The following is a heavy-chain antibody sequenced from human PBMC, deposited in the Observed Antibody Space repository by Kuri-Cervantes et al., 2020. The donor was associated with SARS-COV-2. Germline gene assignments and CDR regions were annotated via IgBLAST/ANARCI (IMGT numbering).Heavy chain of an antibody. Sequence: ASVKDSCKASGYTFSDYYMYWVRQAPGQGLEWMGWISAYNDNTNYAQNLQGRVTMTTDTSTSTAYMELRSLTSDDTAVYYCVRNMYYDFWSAYGDWGQGTLVTVSS. J-gene: IGHJ4*02. CDR1: GYTFSDYY. CDR3: VRNMYYDFWSAYGD. D-gene: IGHD3-3*01. V-gene: IGHV1-18*01. CDR2: ISAYNDNT.